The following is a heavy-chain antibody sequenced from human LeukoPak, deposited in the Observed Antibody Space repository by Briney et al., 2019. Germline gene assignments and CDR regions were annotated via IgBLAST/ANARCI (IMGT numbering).Heavy chain of an antibody. CDR1: GFTFSDYY. D-gene: IGHD6-13*01. V-gene: IGHV3-11*01. CDR3: ANPLYSSSWYRFDY. CDR2: IGRRGGDE. Sequence: GGSLRLSCAASGFTFSDYYMSWIRQSPGKGLEWLSYIGRRGGDEHYADSVKGRFTISRDNSKNTLYLQMNSLRAEDTAVYYCANPLYSSSWYRFDYWGQGTLVTVSS. J-gene: IGHJ4*02.